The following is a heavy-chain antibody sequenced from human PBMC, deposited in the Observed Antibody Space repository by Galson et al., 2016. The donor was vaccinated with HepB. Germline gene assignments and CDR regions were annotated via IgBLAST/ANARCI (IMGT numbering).Heavy chain of an antibody. D-gene: IGHD6-6*01. Sequence: SLRLSCAASGFMFSDHYMDWVRQAPGKGLEWVARTGNKARSYTTEYAASVEGRFTISRGDSQNSVYLQMNSLNTEDTALYYCIRASSSSGYWYFDLWGRGTLVTVPS. CDR1: GFMFSDHY. CDR2: TGNKARSYTT. V-gene: IGHV3-72*01. CDR3: IRASSSSGYWYFDL. J-gene: IGHJ2*01.